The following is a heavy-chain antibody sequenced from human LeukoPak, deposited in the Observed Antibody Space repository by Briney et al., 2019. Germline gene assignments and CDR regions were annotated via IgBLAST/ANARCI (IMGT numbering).Heavy chain of an antibody. J-gene: IGHJ5*02. CDR1: GYTFTSYG. CDR2: ISAYNGNT. V-gene: IGHV1-18*01. Sequence: ASVKVSCKASGYTFTSYGISWVRQAPGQGLEWMGWISAYNGNTNYAQELQGRVTMTTDTSTSTAYMELRSLRSDDTAVYYCARDPLRGLSSSSLPTWFDPWGQGTLVTVSS. D-gene: IGHD6-6*01. CDR3: ARDPLRGLSSSSLPTWFDP.